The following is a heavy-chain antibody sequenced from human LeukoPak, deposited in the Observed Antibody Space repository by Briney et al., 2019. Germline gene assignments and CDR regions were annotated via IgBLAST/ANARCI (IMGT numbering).Heavy chain of an antibody. J-gene: IGHJ4*02. CDR2: INPTSGRT. CDR1: GYTLTNYY. V-gene: IGHV1-2*02. Sequence: ASVKVSCKASGYTLTNYYMHWVRQAPGQGLEWMGIINPTSGRTSYAQKFQGRVTMTRDTSISTAYMELSRLRSDDTAIFYCARGGWTGYSYGSLPEYYFDYWGQGTLVTVSS. D-gene: IGHD5-18*01. CDR3: ARGGWTGYSYGSLPEYYFDY.